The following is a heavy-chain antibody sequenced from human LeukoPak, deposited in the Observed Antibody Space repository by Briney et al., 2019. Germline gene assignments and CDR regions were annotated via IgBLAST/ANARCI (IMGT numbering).Heavy chain of an antibody. CDR2: IIPTLGIA. CDR1: GGTFSSYA. Sequence: EASVKVSCKASGGTFSSYAISWVRQAPGQGLEWMGRIIPTLGIANYAQKFQGRVTITADKSTSTAYMELSSLRSEDTAVYYCARDLGLATYYYYGMDVWGQGTTVTVSS. D-gene: IGHD3-3*02. CDR3: ARDLGLATYYYYGMDV. J-gene: IGHJ6*02. V-gene: IGHV1-69*04.